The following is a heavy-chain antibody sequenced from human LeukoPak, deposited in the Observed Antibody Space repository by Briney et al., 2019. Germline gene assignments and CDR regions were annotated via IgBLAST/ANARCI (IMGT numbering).Heavy chain of an antibody. CDR2: INHSGST. CDR3: ARARITIFGVVIMFGYYLDY. J-gene: IGHJ4*02. D-gene: IGHD3-3*01. CDR1: GGSFSGYY. V-gene: IGHV4-34*01. Sequence: KPSETLSLTCAVYGGSFSGYYWSWIRQPPGKGLEWIGEINHSGSTNYNPSLKSRVTISVDTSKNQFSLTLSSVTAADTAVYYCARARITIFGVVIMFGYYLDYWGQGTLVTVSS.